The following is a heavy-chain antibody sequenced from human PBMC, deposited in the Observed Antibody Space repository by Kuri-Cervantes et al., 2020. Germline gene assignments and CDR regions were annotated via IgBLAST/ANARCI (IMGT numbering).Heavy chain of an antibody. CDR1: GFTFDDYA. CDR2: ISWNSDLI. J-gene: IGHJ4*02. V-gene: IGHV3-9*01. D-gene: IGHD7-27*01. Sequence: GGSLRLSCEASGFTFDDYAMHWVRQAPGKGLEWVSGISWNSDLIGCADSVKGRFTISRDNVKSSLYLQMNSLRAEDTALYYCARQSRWGRANYFDYWGQGTLVTVSS. CDR3: ARQSRWGRANYFDY.